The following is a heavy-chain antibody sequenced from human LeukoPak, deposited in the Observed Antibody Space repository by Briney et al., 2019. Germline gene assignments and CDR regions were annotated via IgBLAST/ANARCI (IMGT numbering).Heavy chain of an antibody. D-gene: IGHD3-10*01. CDR3: ASSHGAGRGEWFDP. V-gene: IGHV4-59*01. J-gene: IGHJ5*02. Sequence: PSETLSLTCTVSGVSISSYYLSWIRQPPGKGLEWLGYIYYSGSTNYNPSLKSRVTISVDTSKNQFSLKMRSVTGADTAVYYCASSHGAGRGEWFDPWGQGTLVTVSS. CDR1: GVSISSYY. CDR2: IYYSGST.